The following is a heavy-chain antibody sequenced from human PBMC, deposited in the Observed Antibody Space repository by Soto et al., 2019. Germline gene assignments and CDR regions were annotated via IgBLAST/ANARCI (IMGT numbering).Heavy chain of an antibody. V-gene: IGHV4-39*01. Sequence: PSETLSLTCTVSGGSISSSSYYWGWIRQPPGKGLEWIGSIYYSGSTYYNPSLKSRVTISVDTSKNQFSLKLSSVTAADTAVYYCATTGSSRTTSDYWGQGTLVTVSS. J-gene: IGHJ4*02. CDR3: ATTGSSRTTSDY. CDR1: GGSISSSSYY. CDR2: IYYSGST. D-gene: IGHD6-13*01.